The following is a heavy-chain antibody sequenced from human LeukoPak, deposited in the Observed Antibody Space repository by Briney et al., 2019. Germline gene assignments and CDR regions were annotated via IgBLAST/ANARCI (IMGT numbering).Heavy chain of an antibody. V-gene: IGHV1-18*01. CDR1: AYTFSSYS. CDR3: AKHRWTAGSSSFDN. J-gene: IGHJ4*02. CDR2: ISTYNGNT. Sequence: ASVTVSCQASAYTFSSYSINWARQAPGQGLEWMGWISTYNGNTNYAQKLQGRVTMTTATSTSTAYMELRSLRSDDTAVYSCAKHRWTAGSSSFDNWGQGTLVTVSS. D-gene: IGHD6-6*01.